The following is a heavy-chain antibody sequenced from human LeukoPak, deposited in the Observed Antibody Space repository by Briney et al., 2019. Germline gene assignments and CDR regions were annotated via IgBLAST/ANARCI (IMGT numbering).Heavy chain of an antibody. V-gene: IGHV4-39*01. Sequence: SETLSLTCTVSGGSINRSSFYWGWIRQPTGKGLEWIGSISYIGNTYYNSSLKSRVTISVDTSKNQFSLQLSSVSAADTAVYSCASHWNYNWFDPWGQGTLVTVSS. J-gene: IGHJ5*02. CDR3: ASHWNYNWFDP. CDR1: GGSINRSSFY. CDR2: ISYIGNT. D-gene: IGHD1-7*01.